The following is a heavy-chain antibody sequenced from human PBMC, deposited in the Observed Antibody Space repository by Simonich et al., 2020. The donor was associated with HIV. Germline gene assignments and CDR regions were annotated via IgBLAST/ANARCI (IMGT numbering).Heavy chain of an antibody. D-gene: IGHD3-3*01. CDR3: AAGNGLLRFLEWDGTYMDV. CDR1: GGSFSNYY. CDR2: INHSGNT. V-gene: IGHV4-34*01. Sequence: QVQLQQWGAGLLKPSETLSLTCAVYGGSFSNYYWTWIRQPPGKGLEWIGEINHSGNTNYNVSLKSRVTISADTSKNQFSLKLSSVTAADTAVYYCAAGNGLLRFLEWDGTYMDVWGKVTTVTVSS. J-gene: IGHJ6*03.